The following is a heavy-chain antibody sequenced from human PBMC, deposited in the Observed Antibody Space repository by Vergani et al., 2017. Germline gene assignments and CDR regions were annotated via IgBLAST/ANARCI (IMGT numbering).Heavy chain of an antibody. V-gene: IGHV4-31*03. CDR2: IYYSGST. D-gene: IGHD1-26*01. CDR3: ARHQVVGATIHYFDY. CDR1: GGSISSGGYY. Sequence: QVQLQESGPGLVKPSQTLSLTCTVSGGSISSGGYYWSWIRQHPGKGLEWIGYIYYSGSTYYNPSLKSRVTISVDTSKNQFSLKLSSVTAADTAVYYCARHQVVGATIHYFDYWGQGTLVTVSS. J-gene: IGHJ4*02.